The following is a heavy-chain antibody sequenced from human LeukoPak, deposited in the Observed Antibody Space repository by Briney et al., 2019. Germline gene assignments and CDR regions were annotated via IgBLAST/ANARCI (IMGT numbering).Heavy chain of an antibody. V-gene: IGHV3-33*01. CDR3: AREMIDAFDI. CDR1: GFTFSNYG. CDR2: IWYDGSNK. J-gene: IGHJ3*02. Sequence: GGSLRLSCAASGFTFSNYGMHWVRQAPGKGLEWVAVIWYDGSNKYYADSVKGRFTISRDNVKNSLYLQMNSLRAEDTAVYYCAREMIDAFDIWGQGTMVTVSS. D-gene: IGHD3-22*01.